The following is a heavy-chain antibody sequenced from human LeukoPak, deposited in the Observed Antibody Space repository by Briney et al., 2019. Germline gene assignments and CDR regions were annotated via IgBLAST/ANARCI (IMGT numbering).Heavy chain of an antibody. CDR2: ISGISVSI. D-gene: IGHD3-22*01. J-gene: IGHJ4*02. CDR3: AKVRTYYYDSSGYFDY. CDR1: GFTFDDYA. Sequence: GRSLRLSCAASGFTFDDYAMHWVRQAPGEGLEWGSGISGISVSIGYADSVKGRFTISRDNAKNSLYLQMNSLRAEDTALYYCAKVRTYYYDSSGYFDYWGQGTLVTVSS. V-gene: IGHV3-9*01.